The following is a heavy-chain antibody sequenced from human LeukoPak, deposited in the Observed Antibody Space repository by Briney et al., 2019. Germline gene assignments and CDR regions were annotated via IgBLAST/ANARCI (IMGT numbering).Heavy chain of an antibody. CDR2: INAGNGNT. J-gene: IGHJ3*02. CDR3: ARGGVTMIAVVITTPGGFDI. CDR1: GYTFTSYD. V-gene: IGHV1-3*01. D-gene: IGHD3-22*01. Sequence: ASVTVSCTTSGYTFTSYDIHWVRQAPGQRLEWMGWINAGNGNTKYSQKFQARVTITRDTSASTAYMELSSLRSEDTAVYYCARGGVTMIAVVITTPGGFDIWGQGTMVTVSS.